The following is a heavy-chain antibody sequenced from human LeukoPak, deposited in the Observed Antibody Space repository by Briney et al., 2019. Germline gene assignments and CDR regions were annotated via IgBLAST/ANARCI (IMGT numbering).Heavy chain of an antibody. J-gene: IGHJ4*02. V-gene: IGHV3-7*01. CDR1: GFTFSSYG. CDR3: ASKQGDY. Sequence: TGGSLRFSCAASGFTFSSYGMHWVRQAPGKGLEWVANINPDGSGKYYVDSVKGRFTISRDNAKKSLYLQMNSLRAEDTAVYYCASKQGDYWGQGTLVTVSS. CDR2: INPDGSGK.